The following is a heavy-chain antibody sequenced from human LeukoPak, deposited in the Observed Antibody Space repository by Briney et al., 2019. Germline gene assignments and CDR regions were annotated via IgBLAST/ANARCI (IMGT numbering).Heavy chain of an antibody. CDR2: IWYDGSNE. Sequence: GGSLRCSCARSGFTFSTYAMHWVRQAPGKGLEWVAVIWYDGSNEHYVDSVKGRFTISRANSINTLFLQMISLRVEDTAVYYCAREVDCSGGRCYRGEFDYWGQGTLVTVSS. J-gene: IGHJ4*02. CDR1: GFTFSTYA. CDR3: AREVDCSGGRCYRGEFDY. V-gene: IGHV3-33*01. D-gene: IGHD2-15*01.